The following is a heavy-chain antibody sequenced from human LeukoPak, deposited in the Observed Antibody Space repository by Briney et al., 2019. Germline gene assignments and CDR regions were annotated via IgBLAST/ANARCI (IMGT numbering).Heavy chain of an antibody. J-gene: IGHJ6*02. CDR2: INSDGTTT. V-gene: IGHV3-74*01. CDR3: ARGNYYGMDV. CDR1: GFTFSSHW. Sequence: GGSLRLSFAASGFTFSSHWMHWVRPAPGKGLLWVSRINSDGTTTYYADSVKGRFTISRDNAKNTLYLQVNSLRAEDTAVYYCARGNYYGMDVWGQGTTVTVSS.